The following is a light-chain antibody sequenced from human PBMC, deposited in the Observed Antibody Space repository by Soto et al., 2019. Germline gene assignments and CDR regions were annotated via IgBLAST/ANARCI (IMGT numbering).Light chain of an antibody. J-gene: IGLJ2*01. V-gene: IGLV1-47*01. CDR2: RNN. CDR1: SSNIGSNY. CDR3: CSYAHDTRSGTVV. Sequence: QSVLTQPPSASGTPGQRVTISCSGSSSNIGSNYVYWYQQLPGTAPKLLIYRNNQRPSGVPDRFSGSKSGTSASLAISGLRSEDEADYYCCSYAHDTRSGTVVFGGGTKVTVL.